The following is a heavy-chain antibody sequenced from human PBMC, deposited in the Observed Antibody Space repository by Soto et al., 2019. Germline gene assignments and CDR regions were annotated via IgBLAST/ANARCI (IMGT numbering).Heavy chain of an antibody. D-gene: IGHD3-9*01. CDR3: ATGNFDWPHNWFDP. V-gene: IGHV1-24*01. CDR1: GYTLTELS. J-gene: IGHJ5*02. CDR2: FDPEDGET. Sequence: VASVKVSCKVSGYTLTELSMHWVRQAPGKGLEWMGGFDPEDGETIYAQKFQGRVTMTEDTSTDTAYMELSSLRSEDTAVYYCATGNFDWPHNWFDPWGQGTLVTVSS.